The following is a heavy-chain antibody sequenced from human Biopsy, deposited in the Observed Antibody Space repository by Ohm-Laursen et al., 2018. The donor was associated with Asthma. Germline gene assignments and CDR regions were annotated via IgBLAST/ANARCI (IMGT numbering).Heavy chain of an antibody. D-gene: IGHD6-13*01. CDR3: VRGSSSWHHGPFHYYYGLDV. CDR2: IYYSGTT. J-gene: IGHJ6*02. V-gene: IGHV4-39*01. CDR1: SGSGGYMRSGNYY. Sequence: SDTLSLTCSLSSGSGGYMRSGNYYWGWIRQPPGKGLEWVGSIYYSGTTYYNPSLGSRVTVSADTSKNQFSLKLTSVTAADTAVYYCVRGSSSWHHGPFHYYYGLDVWGQRTTATVSS.